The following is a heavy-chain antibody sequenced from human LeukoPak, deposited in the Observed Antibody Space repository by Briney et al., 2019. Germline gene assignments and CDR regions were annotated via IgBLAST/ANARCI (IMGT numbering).Heavy chain of an antibody. Sequence: PGGSLRLSCAASGFTFSSHAMSWVRQAPGKGLEWVSGISGSAGSTVYADSVKGRLTTSRDNSKNTLNLQMNSLRAEDTAVYYCAKDLLSGSGSFSWGVFDYWGQGTLVTVSA. V-gene: IGHV3-23*01. CDR1: GFTFSSHA. J-gene: IGHJ4*02. CDR2: ISGSAGST. CDR3: AKDLLSGSGSFSWGVFDY. D-gene: IGHD3-10*01.